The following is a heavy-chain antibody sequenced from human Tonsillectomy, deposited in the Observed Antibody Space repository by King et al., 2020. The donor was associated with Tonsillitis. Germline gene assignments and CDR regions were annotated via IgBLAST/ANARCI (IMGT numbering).Heavy chain of an antibody. V-gene: IGHV3-33*08. Sequence: HVQLVESGGGVVQPGRSLRLSCAASGFTFSSDGMHWVRQAPGKGLEWVAVIWYDGSNMYYADSVKGRFTISRDNSKNTLYLQMNSLRVEDTAVYYCARDYSIHWYFDLWGRGTLVTVSS. CDR1: GFTFSSDG. J-gene: IGHJ2*01. D-gene: IGHD2-15*01. CDR3: ARDYSIHWYFDL. CDR2: IWYDGSNM.